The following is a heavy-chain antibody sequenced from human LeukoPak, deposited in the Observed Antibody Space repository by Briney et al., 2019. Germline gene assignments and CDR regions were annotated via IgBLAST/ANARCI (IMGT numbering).Heavy chain of an antibody. J-gene: IGHJ6*03. Sequence: ASVKVSCKASGYTFTSYYMHWVRQAPGQGLEWVGIINPSGGSTSYAQKFQGRVTMPRDTSTSTVYMELSSLRSEDTAVYYCARRIAAAGTNYYYMDVWGKGATVTVSS. D-gene: IGHD6-13*01. CDR3: ARRIAAAGTNYYYMDV. V-gene: IGHV1-46*01. CDR2: INPSGGST. CDR1: GYTFTSYY.